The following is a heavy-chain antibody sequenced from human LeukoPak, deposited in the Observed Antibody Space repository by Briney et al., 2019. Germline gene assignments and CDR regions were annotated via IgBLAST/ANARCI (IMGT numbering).Heavy chain of an antibody. V-gene: IGHV4-61*01. D-gene: IGHD1-26*01. Sequence: PSETLSLTCTVSGGSVSSGSYYWSWIRQPPGKGLEWIGYIYYSGSTNYNPSLKSRVTISVDTSKNQFSLKLSSVTAADTAVYYCARVVGATTSFDYWGQGTLVTVSS. CDR1: GGSVSSGSYY. CDR3: ARVVGATTSFDY. J-gene: IGHJ4*02. CDR2: IYYSGST.